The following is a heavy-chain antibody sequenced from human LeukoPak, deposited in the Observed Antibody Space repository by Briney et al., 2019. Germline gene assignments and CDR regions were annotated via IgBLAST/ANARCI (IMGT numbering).Heavy chain of an antibody. CDR1: GFAFDEHG. J-gene: IGHJ4*02. Sequence: GGSLRLSCTASGFAFDEHGMSWVRQVPGKGLEWVSGINWSGGSTGYADPLRGRFTISRDNAKNSLYLQMDSLRAEDTALYYCAGAPITSPFYFDYWGQGTLVTVSS. CDR2: INWSGGST. D-gene: IGHD2-2*01. V-gene: IGHV3-20*04. CDR3: AGAPITSPFYFDY.